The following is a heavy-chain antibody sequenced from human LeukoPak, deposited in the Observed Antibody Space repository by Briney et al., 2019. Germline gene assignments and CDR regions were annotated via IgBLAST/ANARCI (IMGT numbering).Heavy chain of an antibody. V-gene: IGHV3-30-3*01. D-gene: IGHD6-13*01. Sequence: GGSLRLSCTASGFTFSSYAMHWVRQAPGKGLEWMAVISYDGSNKYYADSVKGRFTISRDNSKNTLYLQMNSLRAEDTAVYYCARSTESSITFDHWGQGTLVTVSS. CDR1: GFTFSSYA. CDR3: ARSTESSITFDH. CDR2: ISYDGSNK. J-gene: IGHJ4*02.